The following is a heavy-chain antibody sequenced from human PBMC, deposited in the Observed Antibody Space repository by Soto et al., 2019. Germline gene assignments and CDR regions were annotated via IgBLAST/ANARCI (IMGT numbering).Heavy chain of an antibody. CDR2: INSDGSSA. CDR3: AKSVYNWNDGFFDY. V-gene: IGHV3-74*01. D-gene: IGHD1-1*01. J-gene: IGHJ4*02. Sequence: GGSLRLSCAASGFTFSSYWMHWVRQAPGKGLVWVSRINSDGSSATYADSVKGRVTISRDNAKNTLYLQMSSLRAEDTAVYYCAKSVYNWNDGFFDYWGQGTLVTVSS. CDR1: GFTFSSYW.